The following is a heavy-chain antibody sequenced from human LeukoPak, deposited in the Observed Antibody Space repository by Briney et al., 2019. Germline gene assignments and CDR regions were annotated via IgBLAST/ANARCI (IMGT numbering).Heavy chain of an antibody. CDR2: IYYSGST. Sequence: SETLSLTCTVPGGSISSYYWSWIRQPPGKGLEWIGYIYYSGSTNYNPSLKSRVTISVDTSKNQFSLKLSSVTAADTTVYYCARSHVEMATIEPMDVWGQGTTVTVSS. D-gene: IGHD5-24*01. CDR1: GGSISSYY. CDR3: ARSHVEMATIEPMDV. V-gene: IGHV4-59*08. J-gene: IGHJ6*02.